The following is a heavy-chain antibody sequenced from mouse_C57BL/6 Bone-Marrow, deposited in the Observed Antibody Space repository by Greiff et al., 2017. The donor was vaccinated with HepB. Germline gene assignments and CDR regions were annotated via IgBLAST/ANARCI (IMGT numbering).Heavy chain of an antibody. Sequence: DVHLVESGGGLVQPGGSLKLSCAASGFTFSYYYMYWVRQTPEKRLEWVAYISTGGGSTYYPDTVKGRFTISRENAKNTLYLQMSRLKSEDTAMYYCARITTVVGYFDVWGTGTTVTVSS. D-gene: IGHD1-1*01. V-gene: IGHV5-12*01. CDR2: ISTGGGST. CDR3: ARITTVVGYFDV. CDR1: GFTFSYYY. J-gene: IGHJ1*03.